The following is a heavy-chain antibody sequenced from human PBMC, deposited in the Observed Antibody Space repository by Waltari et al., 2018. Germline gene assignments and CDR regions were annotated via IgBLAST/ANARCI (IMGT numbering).Heavy chain of an antibody. CDR2: INHSGST. J-gene: IGHJ5*02. CDR1: GGSFSGYY. Sequence: QVQLQQWGAGLLKPSETLSLTCAVYGGSFSGYYWSWIRQPPGKGLEWIGEINHSGSTNCNPSLKSRVTIAVDTSKNQFSLKLSSVTAADTAVYYGARVPPTGNWNYVRWFDPWGQGTLVTVSS. V-gene: IGHV4-34*01. D-gene: IGHD1-7*01. CDR3: ARVPPTGNWNYVRWFDP.